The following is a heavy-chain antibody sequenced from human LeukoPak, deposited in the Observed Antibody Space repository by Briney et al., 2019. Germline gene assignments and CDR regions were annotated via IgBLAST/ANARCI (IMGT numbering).Heavy chain of an antibody. CDR2: IRYDGTRE. CDR3: AKDNYYGDYEVTSIFGVD. Sequence: GGSLRLSCAASGFTLSSHGMHWVRQAPGKGLEWVAFIRYDGTREYYADSMKGRFNISRDNFKNTLYLQMNSLRAEDTAVYYCAKDNYYGDYEVTSIFGVDWGQGTLVTVSS. J-gene: IGHJ4*02. CDR1: GFTLSSHG. D-gene: IGHD4-17*01. V-gene: IGHV3-30*02.